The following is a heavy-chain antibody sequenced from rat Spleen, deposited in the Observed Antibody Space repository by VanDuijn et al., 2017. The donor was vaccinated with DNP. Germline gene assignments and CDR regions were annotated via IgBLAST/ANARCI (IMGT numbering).Heavy chain of an antibody. D-gene: IGHD1-4*01. CDR3: AGRPPPTRGPFDY. J-gene: IGHJ2*01. Sequence: EVQLVESGGGLAQPGRSLKLSCAASGFTFNKYGMAWIRQAPGKGLEWVASITNTGDSTYYSDSVKGRFIISRNNAKSSLYLQMDSLRSDDTATYYCAGRPPPTRGPFDYWGQGIMVTVSS. V-gene: IGHV5-31*01. CDR2: ITNTGDST. CDR1: GFTFNKYG.